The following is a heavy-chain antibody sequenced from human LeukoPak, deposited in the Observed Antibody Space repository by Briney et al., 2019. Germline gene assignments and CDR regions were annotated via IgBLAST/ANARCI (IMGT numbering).Heavy chain of an antibody. CDR1: GGSISSYY. V-gene: IGHV4-4*07. CDR2: IYTSGST. D-gene: IGHD2-2*01. Sequence: PSGTLSLTCTVCGGSISSYYWSWFRQPAGTGLEWIGRIYTSGSTNYNPSLKSRVTMSVDTSKNQFSLKLSSVTAADTAVYYCARIDCSSTSCYLDYWGQGTLVTVSS. CDR3: ARIDCSSTSCYLDY. J-gene: IGHJ4*02.